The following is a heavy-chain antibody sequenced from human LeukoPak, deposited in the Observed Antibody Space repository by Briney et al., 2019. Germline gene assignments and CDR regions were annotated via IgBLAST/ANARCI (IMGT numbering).Heavy chain of an antibody. J-gene: IGHJ5*02. D-gene: IGHD5-12*01. CDR3: ASPIGATDWFDP. CDR2: VFYSGST. V-gene: IGHV4-39*01. CDR1: SGSISSYNYY. Sequence: SETLSLTRTVCSGSISSYNYYCAWVHQPPGKALAWIGSVFYSGSTYSNPSLKSRVPISEDRSNNDFSLRLTAVTAADTAVYYCASPIGATDWFDPWGQGNLVTVSS.